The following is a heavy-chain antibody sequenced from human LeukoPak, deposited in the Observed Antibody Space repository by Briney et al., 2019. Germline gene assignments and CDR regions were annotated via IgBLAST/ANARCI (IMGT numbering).Heavy chain of an antibody. CDR3: AREAAAAGRGDY. V-gene: IGHV4-34*01. Sequence: SETLSLTCAVYGGSFSGYYWSWIRQPPGRGLEWIGEINHSGSTNYNLSLKSRVTISVDTSKNQFSLKLSSVTAADTAVYYCAREAAAAGRGDYWGQGTLVTVSS. CDR1: GGSFSGYY. J-gene: IGHJ4*02. D-gene: IGHD6-13*01. CDR2: INHSGST.